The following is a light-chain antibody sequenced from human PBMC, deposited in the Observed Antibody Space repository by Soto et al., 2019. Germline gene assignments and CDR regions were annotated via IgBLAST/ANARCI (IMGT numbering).Light chain of an antibody. CDR2: DND. V-gene: IGLV1-51*01. CDR1: GSHIRSTS. Sequence: QSVLTQPPSVSAALGPTVTISCSVRGSHIRSTSVSWYQQVPGTAPKLILYDNDKRPSGIPDRFFVSKSGTSATLGLAGLKTADEDEYYCGTWASGLSVGVFGGGTKLTVL. J-gene: IGLJ3*02. CDR3: GTWASGLSVGV.